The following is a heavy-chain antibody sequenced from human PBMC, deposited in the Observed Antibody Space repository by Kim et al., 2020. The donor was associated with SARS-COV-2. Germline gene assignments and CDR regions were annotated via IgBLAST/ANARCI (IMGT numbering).Heavy chain of an antibody. D-gene: IGHD3-10*01. V-gene: IGHV3-11*05. Sequence: GGSLRLSCAASGFTFSDYYMSWIRQAPGKGLEWVSYISSSSSYTNYADSVKGRFTISRDNAKNSLYLQMNSLRAEDTAVYYCARGGGSGSYYQLRGANWFDPWGQGTLVTVSS. J-gene: IGHJ5*02. CDR1: GFTFSDYY. CDR3: ARGGGSGSYYQLRGANWFDP. CDR2: ISSSSSYT.